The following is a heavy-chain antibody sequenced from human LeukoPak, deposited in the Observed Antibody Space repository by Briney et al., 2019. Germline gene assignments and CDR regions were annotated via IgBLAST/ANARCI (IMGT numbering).Heavy chain of an antibody. CDR1: GFSVSTSY. V-gene: IGHV3-53*05. Sequence: GGSLRLSCAVSGFSVSTSYMSWVRQTPGKGLEWLSLIYSGGSTYYADSVKGRFTISRDDSTNTVYLHLSSLRAEDTAVYYCAKDLIARVRGSPMDVWGQGTRVIVSS. J-gene: IGHJ6*02. CDR3: AKDLIARVRGSPMDV. D-gene: IGHD3-10*01. CDR2: IYSGGST.